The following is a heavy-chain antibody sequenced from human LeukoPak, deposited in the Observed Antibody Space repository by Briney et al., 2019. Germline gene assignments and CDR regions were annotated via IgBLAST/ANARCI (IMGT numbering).Heavy chain of an antibody. CDR3: AGLLWFGELPPNWFDP. CDR1: GFTFSSYA. V-gene: IGHV3-23*01. J-gene: IGHJ5*02. Sequence: GGSLRLSCAASGFTFSSYAMHWVRQAPGKGLEWVSAISGSGGSTYYADSVKGRFTISRDNSKNTLYLQMNSLRAEDTAVYYCAGLLWFGELPPNWFDPWGQGTLVTVSS. D-gene: IGHD3-10*01. CDR2: ISGSGGST.